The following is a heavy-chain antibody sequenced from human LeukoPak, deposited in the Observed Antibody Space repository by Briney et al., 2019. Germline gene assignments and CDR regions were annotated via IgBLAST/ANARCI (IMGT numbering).Heavy chain of an antibody. J-gene: IGHJ4*02. CDR3: ARGTLPYCSGAACYPFDF. CDR2: NSGSGGST. D-gene: IGHD2-15*01. V-gene: IGHV3-23*01. Sequence: PGGSLRLSCAASGFTFSSYAMSLVRQAPGKGLEWVSANSGSGGSTYYADSVKGRFTISRDNSKNTLYLQMIGLRAEDTAIYYCARGTLPYCSGAACYPFDFWGQGTLVTVSS. CDR1: GFTFSSYA.